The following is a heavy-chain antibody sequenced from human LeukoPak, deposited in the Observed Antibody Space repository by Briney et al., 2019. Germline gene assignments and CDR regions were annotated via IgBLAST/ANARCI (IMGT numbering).Heavy chain of an antibody. CDR1: GYTFTNYA. Sequence: AASVKVSCKASGYTFTNYAINWVRQAPGQRLEWMGWINAGNDNTKYSQKFQGRVTISRDASANTAYMELSSLGSEDAAVYYCARGIWVRHNNGYYLDSWGQGTLVTVSS. CDR3: ARGIWVRHNNGYYLDS. D-gene: IGHD3-22*01. CDR2: INAGNDNT. J-gene: IGHJ4*02. V-gene: IGHV1-3*01.